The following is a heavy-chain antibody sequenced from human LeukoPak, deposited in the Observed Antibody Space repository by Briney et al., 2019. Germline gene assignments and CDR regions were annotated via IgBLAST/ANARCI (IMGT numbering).Heavy chain of an antibody. CDR2: INHSGST. J-gene: IGHJ4*02. CDR3: ARLLGYCSSTDCYAFDY. V-gene: IGHV4-34*01. CDR1: GGSFSGYY. Sequence: SETLSLTCAVYGGSFSGYYWNWIRQPPGKGLEWIGEINHSGSTNYNPSLKSRVTISVDTSKNQFSLNLRSVTAADTAVYYCARLLGYCSSTDCYAFDYWGQGTLVTVSS. D-gene: IGHD2-2*01.